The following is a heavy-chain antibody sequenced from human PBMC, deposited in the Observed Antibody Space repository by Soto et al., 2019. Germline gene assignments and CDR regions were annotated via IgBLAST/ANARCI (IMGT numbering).Heavy chain of an antibody. D-gene: IGHD3-10*01. CDR3: ATDIYYYGSGSYLNDDFDI. Sequence: PGGSLRLSCAASGFTFSSYAMSWVRQAPGKGLEWVSAISGSGGSTYYADSVKGRFTISRDNSKNTLYLQMNSLRAEDTAVYYCATDIYYYGSGSYLNDDFDIWGQGTMVT. V-gene: IGHV3-23*01. J-gene: IGHJ3*02. CDR1: GFTFSSYA. CDR2: ISGSGGST.